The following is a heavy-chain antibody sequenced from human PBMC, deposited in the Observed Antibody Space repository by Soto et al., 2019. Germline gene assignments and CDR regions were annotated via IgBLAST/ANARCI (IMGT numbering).Heavy chain of an antibody. CDR1: GFTFTSYS. V-gene: IGHV3-48*01. J-gene: IGHJ3*02. Sequence: GESLRLSCAGYGFTFTSYSMDWVRQAAGEQLEWVSYIRGTIHYADFVKGRFTISRDNARISLYLQINRLSADDTAVYYCARDDSLAFDIWGQGTMVTVSS. D-gene: IGHD2-21*01. CDR3: ARDDSLAFDI. CDR2: IRGTI.